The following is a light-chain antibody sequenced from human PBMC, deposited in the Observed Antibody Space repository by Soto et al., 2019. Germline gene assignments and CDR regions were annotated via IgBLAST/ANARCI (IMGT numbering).Light chain of an antibody. CDR1: QTISSW. Sequence: DIQMTQSPSTLSGSVGDRVTITCRASQTISSWLAWYQQKPGKAPKLLIYKAYTLKSGVPSRFSGSGSGIEFTLTISSLQPDDFATYYCQHYNSYSEAFGQGTKVELK. V-gene: IGKV1-5*03. J-gene: IGKJ1*01. CDR2: KAY. CDR3: QHYNSYSEA.